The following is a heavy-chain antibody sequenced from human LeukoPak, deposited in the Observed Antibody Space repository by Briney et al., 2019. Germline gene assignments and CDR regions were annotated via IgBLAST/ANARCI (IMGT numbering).Heavy chain of an antibody. D-gene: IGHD3-10*01. CDR2: ISYDGSNK. V-gene: IGHV3-30*04. J-gene: IGHJ4*02. Sequence: GGSLRLSCAASGFTFSSYAMHWVRQAPGKGLEWVAVISYDGSNKYYADSVRGRFTISRDNSKNTLYLQMNSLRAEGTAVYYCASSARGYFDYWGQGTLVTVSS. CDR3: ASSARGYFDY. CDR1: GFTFSSYA.